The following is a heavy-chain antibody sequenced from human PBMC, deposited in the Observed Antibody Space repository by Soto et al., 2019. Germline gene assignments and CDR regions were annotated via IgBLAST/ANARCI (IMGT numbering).Heavy chain of an antibody. D-gene: IGHD4-17*01. Sequence: QVQSVQSGAEVKKPGASVKVSCKASGYIFTNYDINWVRQATGQGLEYLGWINPNSGNTGYVQKFKGKVTMTRNTSINTAYMELNSLRSEDTAVYYCARGIKYGDYSSWFDPWGQGTLVTVSS. J-gene: IGHJ5*02. CDR1: GYIFTNYD. CDR3: ARGIKYGDYSSWFDP. CDR2: INPNSGNT. V-gene: IGHV1-8*01.